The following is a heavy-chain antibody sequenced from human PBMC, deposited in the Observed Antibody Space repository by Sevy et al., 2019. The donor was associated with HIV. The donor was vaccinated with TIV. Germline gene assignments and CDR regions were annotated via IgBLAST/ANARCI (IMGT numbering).Heavy chain of an antibody. Sequence: GGSLRLSCAASGFTFSSYWMSWVRQAPGKGLEWVANIKQDGSEKYYVDSVKGRFTISRDNAKNSLYLQMNGLRAEDTAVYYCARGKVVGATRYYYYYGMDVWGQGTTVTVSS. J-gene: IGHJ6*02. V-gene: IGHV3-7*01. CDR2: IKQDGSEK. D-gene: IGHD1-26*01. CDR3: ARGKVVGATRYYYYYGMDV. CDR1: GFTFSSYW.